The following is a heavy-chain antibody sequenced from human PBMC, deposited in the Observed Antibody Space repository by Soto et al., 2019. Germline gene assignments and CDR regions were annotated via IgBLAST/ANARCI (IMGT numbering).Heavy chain of an antibody. CDR1: GVPISSTSYF. Sequence: QVQLQESGPRLVKPSETVSLTCSVSGVPISSTSYFWALIRQPPGKGLEGIGSTYLDVRISYNPSLESRLTISVDTSKNHFSLTMTSVTASDTALYYCARRGYGLDVWGQGTTVKVSS. CDR2: TYLDVRI. V-gene: IGHV4-39*01. CDR3: ARRGYGLDV. J-gene: IGHJ6*02. D-gene: IGHD6-13*01.